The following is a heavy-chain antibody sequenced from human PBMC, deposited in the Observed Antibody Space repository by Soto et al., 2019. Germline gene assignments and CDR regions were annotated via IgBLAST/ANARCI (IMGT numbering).Heavy chain of an antibody. J-gene: IGHJ4*02. CDR1: GGSISSYY. Sequence: SETLSLTCTVSGGSISSYYWSWIRQPPGKGLEWIGYIYYSGSTNYNPALKSRVTISVDTSKNQYSLEVHSVTAADTAVYYCARDGHYGDFSFAYRGQGMPVTVSS. CDR2: IYYSGST. D-gene: IGHD4-17*01. V-gene: IGHV4-59*12. CDR3: ARDGHYGDFSFAY.